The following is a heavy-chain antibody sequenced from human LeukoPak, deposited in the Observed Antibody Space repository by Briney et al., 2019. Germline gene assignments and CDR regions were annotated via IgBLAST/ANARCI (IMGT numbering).Heavy chain of an antibody. V-gene: IGHV1-2*02. Sequence: ASVKVSCKASEYTFTTYYIHWVRPAPGQRLEWMGWINPNSGGTSYAQKLQGRVTITRDTFKSPAYMELSRLRAYDTAVFYCAREAVAVAGTAMPHDYWGQGTLVTVSS. J-gene: IGHJ4*02. CDR3: AREAVAVAGTAMPHDY. CDR1: EYTFTTYY. CDR2: INPNSGGT. D-gene: IGHD6-19*01.